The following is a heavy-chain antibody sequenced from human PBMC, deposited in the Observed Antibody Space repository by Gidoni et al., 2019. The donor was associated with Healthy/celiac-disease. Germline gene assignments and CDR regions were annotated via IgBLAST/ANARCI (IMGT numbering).Heavy chain of an antibody. CDR3: AAEWELVGVWDY. Sequence: QVPLVQSGAEVTKPGSSVKVSCKSSGGTFSSYAISWVRQAPGQGLEWMGGIIPIFGTANYAQKFQGRVTITADESTSTAYMELSSLRSEDTAVYYCAAEWELVGVWDYWGQGTLVTVSS. CDR1: GGTFSSYA. CDR2: IIPIFGTA. J-gene: IGHJ4*02. V-gene: IGHV1-69*01. D-gene: IGHD1-26*01.